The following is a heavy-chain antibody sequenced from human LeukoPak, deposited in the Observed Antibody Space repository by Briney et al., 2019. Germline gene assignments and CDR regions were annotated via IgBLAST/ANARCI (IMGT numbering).Heavy chain of an antibody. Sequence: GGTLRLSCALSGLTFSSYAMSWVRQAPGKGLEWVSAISGSGDSTYYADSVRGRFTISRDNSKNTLHLQMNSLRAEDTAVYYCAKGPGYSGYDVLSEDDYWGQGTLVTVSS. V-gene: IGHV3-23*01. CDR3: AKGPGYSGYDVLSEDDY. J-gene: IGHJ4*02. CDR1: GLTFSSYA. D-gene: IGHD5-12*01. CDR2: ISGSGDST.